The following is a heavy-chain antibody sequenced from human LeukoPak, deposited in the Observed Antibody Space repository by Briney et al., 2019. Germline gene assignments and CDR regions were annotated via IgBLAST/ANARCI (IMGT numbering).Heavy chain of an antibody. J-gene: IGHJ4*02. CDR2: MNPNSGNT. V-gene: IGHV1-8*01. CDR3: ARRKGYSSSWEEDY. CDR1: DALGSYV. Sequence: DALGSYVDIGGRRATKKKLEWMGWMNPNSGNTGYAQKFQGRVTMTRNTSISTAYMELSSLRSEDTAVYYCARRKGYSSSWEEDYWGQGTLVTVSS. D-gene: IGHD6-13*01.